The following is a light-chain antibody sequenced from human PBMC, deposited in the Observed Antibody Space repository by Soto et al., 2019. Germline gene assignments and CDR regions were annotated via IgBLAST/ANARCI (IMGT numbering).Light chain of an antibody. Sequence: DIQMTQSPSTLSASVGDRVTITCRASQSISSWLAWYQQKPGKAPKLLIYKASSLERGVPSRFSRSGSGTEFTLTISSLQPDDFATYYCQQYNSYSPYTFGQGTKLEIK. J-gene: IGKJ2*01. V-gene: IGKV1-5*03. CDR2: KAS. CDR3: QQYNSYSPYT. CDR1: QSISSW.